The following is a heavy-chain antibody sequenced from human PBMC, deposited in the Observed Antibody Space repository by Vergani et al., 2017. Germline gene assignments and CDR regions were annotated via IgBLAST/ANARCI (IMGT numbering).Heavy chain of an antibody. Sequence: VRLVESGGGLVLPGGSLRLSCAASGFTFRSYNMNWLRQAPGKGLEWVASIRSDESRRYYGDSMEGPFTISRDNSKNTLYLQMKSLRPEDTAVYYCAKEGGGYCSGGTCYPEYWGQGTLVIVSS. CDR1: GFTFRSYN. CDR2: IRSDESRR. CDR3: AKEGGGYCSGGTCYPEY. D-gene: IGHD2-15*01. J-gene: IGHJ4*02. V-gene: IGHV3-30*02.